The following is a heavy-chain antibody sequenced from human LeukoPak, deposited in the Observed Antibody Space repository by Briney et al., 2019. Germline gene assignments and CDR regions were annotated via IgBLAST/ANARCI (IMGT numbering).Heavy chain of an antibody. V-gene: IGHV3-7*01. CDR3: ARDRPIAASFLLDY. CDR1: GFTFSNYW. CDR2: IKQDGINK. Sequence: GGSLRLSCAASGFTFSNYWMSWVRQAPGKGLEWVANIKQDGINKYYVDSVKGRFTISRDNAKNSLFLQMNSLRAEDTAVYYCARDRPIAASFLLDYWGQGTLVTVSS. D-gene: IGHD6-6*01. J-gene: IGHJ4*02.